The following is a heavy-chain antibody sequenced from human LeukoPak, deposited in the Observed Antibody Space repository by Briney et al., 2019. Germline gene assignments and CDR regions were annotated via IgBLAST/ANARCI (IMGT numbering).Heavy chain of an antibody. CDR1: GGSISSYY. CDR3: AREEPPGIAAAGFDY. J-gene: IGHJ4*02. D-gene: IGHD6-13*01. V-gene: IGHV4-59*01. CDR2: IYYSGST. Sequence: KPSETLSLTCTVSGGSISSYYWSWIRQPPGKGLEWIGYIYYSGSTNYNPSLKSRVTISVDTSKNQFSLKLRSVTAADTAVYYCAREEPPGIAAAGFDYWGQGTLVTVSS.